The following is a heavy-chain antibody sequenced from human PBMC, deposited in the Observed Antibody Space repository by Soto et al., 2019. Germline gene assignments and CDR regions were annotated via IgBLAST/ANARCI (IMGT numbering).Heavy chain of an antibody. V-gene: IGHV1-8*01. CDR1: GYTFTSYD. Sequence: ASVKVSCKASGYTFTSYDINWVRQATGQGLEWMGWMNPNSGNTGYAQKFQGRVTMTRNTSISTAYMELSSLRSEDTAVYYCAISYDFWSGYFHDAFDICGQGTMVTVSS. CDR2: MNPNSGNT. J-gene: IGHJ3*02. CDR3: AISYDFWSGYFHDAFDI. D-gene: IGHD3-3*01.